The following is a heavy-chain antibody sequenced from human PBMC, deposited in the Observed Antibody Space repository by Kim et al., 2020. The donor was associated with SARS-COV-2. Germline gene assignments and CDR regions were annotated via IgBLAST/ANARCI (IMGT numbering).Heavy chain of an antibody. Sequence: ASVKVSCKASGYTFTSYDINWVRQATVQGLEWMGWMNPNSGNTGYAQKFQGRVTMTRNTSISTAYMELSSLRSEDTAVYYCARGGAVTTFYYYYGMDVWGQGTTVTVSS. CDR1: GYTFTSYD. D-gene: IGHD4-17*01. CDR2: MNPNSGNT. J-gene: IGHJ6*02. V-gene: IGHV1-8*01. CDR3: ARGGAVTTFYYYYGMDV.